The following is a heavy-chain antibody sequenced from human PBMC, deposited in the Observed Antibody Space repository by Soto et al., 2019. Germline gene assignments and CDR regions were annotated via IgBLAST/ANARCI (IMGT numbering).Heavy chain of an antibody. Sequence: TLSLTCTVSGGSINRYYWSWIRQPPGKGLEWIGYIYYSGGTDYNPSLKSRVTISVDTSKNHFSLRLSSVTAADTAVYYCARVGDYGGKSNWFDPWGQGHLLTVSS. D-gene: IGHD4-17*01. J-gene: IGHJ5*02. CDR3: ARVGDYGGKSNWFDP. CDR2: IYYSGGT. V-gene: IGHV4-59*01. CDR1: GGSINRYY.